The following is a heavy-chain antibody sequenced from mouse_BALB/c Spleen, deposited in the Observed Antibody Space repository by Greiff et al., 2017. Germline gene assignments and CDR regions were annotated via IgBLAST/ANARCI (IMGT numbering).Heavy chain of an antibody. CDR1: GFTFSSFG. CDR2: IISGSSTI. CDR3: AREGGLRRFDY. D-gene: IGHD2-2*01. J-gene: IGHJ2*01. Sequence: EVQGVESGGGLVQPGGSRKLSCAASGFTFSSFGMHWVRQAPEKGLEWVAYIISGSSTIYYADTVKGRFTISRDNPKNTLFLQMTSLRSEDTAMYYCAREGGLRRFDYWGQGTTLTVSS. V-gene: IGHV5-17*02.